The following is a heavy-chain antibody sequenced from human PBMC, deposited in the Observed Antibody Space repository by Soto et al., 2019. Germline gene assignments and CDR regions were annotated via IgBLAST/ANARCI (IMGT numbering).Heavy chain of an antibody. CDR1: GFTFSGSA. V-gene: IGHV3-30-3*01. J-gene: IGHJ4*02. D-gene: IGHD3-10*01. Sequence: VQLVESGGGLVQPGGSLKLSCAASGFTFSGSAMHWVRQAPGKGLEWVAVISYDGSNKYYADSVKGRFTISRDNSKNTLYLQMNSLRAEDTAVYYCARYFSGSTLDYWGQGTLVTVSS. CDR3: ARYFSGSTLDY. CDR2: ISYDGSNK.